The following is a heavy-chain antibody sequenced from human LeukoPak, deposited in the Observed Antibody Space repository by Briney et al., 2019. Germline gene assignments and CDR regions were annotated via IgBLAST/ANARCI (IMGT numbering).Heavy chain of an antibody. CDR1: GGTFSSYA. CDR3: ARAMDTAMGTWRNFQH. CDR2: INTNTGNP. J-gene: IGHJ1*01. V-gene: IGHV7-4-1*02. Sequence: ASVKVSCKASGGTFSSYAISWVRQAPGQGLEWMGWINTNTGNPTYAQGFTGRFVFSLDTSVSTAYLQISSLKAEDTAVYYCARAMDTAMGTWRNFQHWGQGTLVTVSS. D-gene: IGHD5-18*01.